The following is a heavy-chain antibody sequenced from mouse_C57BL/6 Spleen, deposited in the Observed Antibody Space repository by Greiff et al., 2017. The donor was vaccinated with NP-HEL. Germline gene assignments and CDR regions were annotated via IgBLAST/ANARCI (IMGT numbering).Heavy chain of an antibody. Sequence: EVQRVESGGGLVKPGGSLKLSCAASGFTFSSYAMSWVRQTPEKRLEWVATISDGGSYTYYPDNVKGRFTISRDNAKNNLYLQMSHLKSEDTAMYYCARDMELEGAWFAYWGQGTLVTVSA. J-gene: IGHJ3*01. V-gene: IGHV5-4*01. CDR3: ARDMELEGAWFAY. D-gene: IGHD3-3*01. CDR1: GFTFSSYA. CDR2: ISDGGSYT.